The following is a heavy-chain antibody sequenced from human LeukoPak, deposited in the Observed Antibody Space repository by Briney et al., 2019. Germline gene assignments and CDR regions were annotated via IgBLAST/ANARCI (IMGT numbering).Heavy chain of an antibody. V-gene: IGHV1-2*02. D-gene: IGHD3-10*01. CDR2: INPNSGGT. CDR3: ATLYGSGSYLDY. Sequence: ASVKVSCKASGYTFTGYYMHWVRQAPGQGLEWMGWINPNSGGTNYAQKFQGRVTMTEDTSTDTAYMELSSLRSEDTAVYYCATLYGSGSYLDYWGQGTLVTVSS. J-gene: IGHJ4*02. CDR1: GYTFTGYY.